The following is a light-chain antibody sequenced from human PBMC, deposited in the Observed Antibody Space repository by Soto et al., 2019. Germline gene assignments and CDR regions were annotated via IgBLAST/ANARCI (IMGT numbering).Light chain of an antibody. Sequence: QLVLTQPPSASGTPGQRVIISCSGTSANIGNNFVCWYQHLPGMAPKLLIYSTDQRPSGVPDRFSGSKSGTSASLAISGLRSEDEADYYCVAWDDSLSGLVFGTGTKLTVL. CDR2: STD. V-gene: IGLV1-47*02. CDR1: SANIGNNF. CDR3: VAWDDSLSGLV. J-gene: IGLJ1*01.